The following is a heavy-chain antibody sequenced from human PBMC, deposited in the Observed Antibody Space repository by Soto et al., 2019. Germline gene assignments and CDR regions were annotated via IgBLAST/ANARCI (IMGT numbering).Heavy chain of an antibody. D-gene: IGHD3-9*01. Sequence: PGESLKISCKGSGYSFTSYWIGWVHQMPGKGLEWTGIIYPGDSDTRYSPSFQGQVTISADKSISTAYLQWSSLKASDTAMYYCARLEDYDILTGYYPKTYYYYYGMDVWGQGTTVTVSS. CDR3: ARLEDYDILTGYYPKTYYYYYGMDV. CDR2: IYPGDSDT. J-gene: IGHJ6*02. CDR1: GYSFTSYW. V-gene: IGHV5-51*07.